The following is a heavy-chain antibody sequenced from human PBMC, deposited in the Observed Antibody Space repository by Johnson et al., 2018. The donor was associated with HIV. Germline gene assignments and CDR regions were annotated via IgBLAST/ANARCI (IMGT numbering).Heavy chain of an antibody. J-gene: IGHJ3*02. V-gene: IGHV3-48*04. CDR1: GFTFSSYG. CDR2: ISSSGSTI. D-gene: IGHD6-13*01. Sequence: VQLVESGGGVVQPGGSLRLSCAASGFTFSSYGMHWVRQAPGKGLEWVSYISSSGSTIYYADSVKGRFTISRDNAKNSLYLQMNSLRAEDTAVYYCAREIIAAADYIWGQGTMVTVSS. CDR3: AREIIAAADYI.